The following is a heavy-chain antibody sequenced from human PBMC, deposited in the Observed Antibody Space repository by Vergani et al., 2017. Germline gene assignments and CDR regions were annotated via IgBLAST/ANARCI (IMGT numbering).Heavy chain of an antibody. V-gene: IGHV4-34*01. J-gene: IGHJ3*02. CDR2: INHSGST. CDR3: VRGQDYDILTGYYDAFDI. Sequence: QVQLQQWGAGLLKPSETLSLTCAVYGGSFSGYYWSWIRQPPGKGLEWIGEINHSGSTNYNPSLKSRVTISVDTSKNQFSLKLSSVTAADTAVYYCVRGQDYDILTGYYDAFDIWGQGTMVTVSS. CDR1: GGSFSGYY. D-gene: IGHD3-9*01.